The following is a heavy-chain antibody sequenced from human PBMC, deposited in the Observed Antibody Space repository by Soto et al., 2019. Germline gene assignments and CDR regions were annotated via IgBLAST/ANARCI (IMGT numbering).Heavy chain of an antibody. CDR3: ARAHYGDYGYGMDV. D-gene: IGHD4-17*01. Sequence: QLQLQESGSGLVKPSQTLSLTCAVSGGSIRSGGYSWSWIRQSPGKGLEWIGYIYHSGSTYYNPSLKSRVTISVDRSKNQFSLKLSSVTAADTAVYYCARAHYGDYGYGMDVWGQGTTVTVSS. J-gene: IGHJ6*02. V-gene: IGHV4-30-2*06. CDR2: IYHSGST. CDR1: GGSIRSGGYS.